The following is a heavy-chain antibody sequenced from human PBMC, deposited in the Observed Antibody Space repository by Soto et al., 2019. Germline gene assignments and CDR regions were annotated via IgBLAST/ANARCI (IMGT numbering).Heavy chain of an antibody. Sequence: SETLALTCAVSGGCINSRSYYGGWIRQPPGKGLEWIGSIYYSGSTYYNPSLKSRVTISVDTSKNQFSLKLSSVTAADTAVYYCARQSDIVVVVAADDAFDIWGQGTMVTVSS. CDR3: ARQSDIVVVVAADDAFDI. J-gene: IGHJ3*02. CDR2: IYYSGST. V-gene: IGHV4-39*01. D-gene: IGHD2-15*01. CDR1: GGCINSRSYY.